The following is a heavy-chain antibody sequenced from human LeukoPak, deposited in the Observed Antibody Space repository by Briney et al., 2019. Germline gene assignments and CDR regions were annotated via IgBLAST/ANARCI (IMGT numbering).Heavy chain of an antibody. D-gene: IGHD3-22*01. V-gene: IGHV3-33*01. J-gene: IGHJ4*02. CDR1: GFTFSSYG. Sequence: GRSLRLSCVASGFTFSSYGMHWVRQAPGKGLEWVAVIWYDGTNKYYADFVKGRFTISRDSSKNTVYLQMNSLRAEDTAVYYCARAAYDNSGYLTLWGQGTLVTVSS. CDR3: ARAAYDNSGYLTL. CDR2: IWYDGTNK.